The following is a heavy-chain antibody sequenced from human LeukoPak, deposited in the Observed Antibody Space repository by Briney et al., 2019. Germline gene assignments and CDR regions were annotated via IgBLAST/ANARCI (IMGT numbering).Heavy chain of an antibody. Sequence: SETLSLTCTVSGGSISSYYWSWIRQPAGKGLEWIGRIYTSGSTNYNPSLKSRVTMSVDTSKNQFSLKLSSVTAADTAVYYCARTLDAAASTIYFDYWGQGTLVTVSS. CDR3: ARTLDAAASTIYFDY. CDR1: GGSISSYY. D-gene: IGHD6-13*01. J-gene: IGHJ4*02. CDR2: IYTSGST. V-gene: IGHV4-4*07.